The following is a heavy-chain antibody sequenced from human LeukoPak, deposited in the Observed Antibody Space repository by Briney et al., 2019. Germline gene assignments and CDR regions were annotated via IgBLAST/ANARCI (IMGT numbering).Heavy chain of an antibody. CDR1: GGSISSGGYY. D-gene: IGHD4-23*01. J-gene: IGHJ4*02. V-gene: IGHV4-31*01. CDR2: IYYSGST. Sequence: SQTLSLTCTVSGGSISSGGYYWSWIRQHPGKGLEWIGYIYYSGSTYYNPSLKSLVTISVDTSKNQFSLKLSSVTAADTAVYYCARAFVGGNSGGFDYWGQGTLVTVSS. CDR3: ARAFVGGNSGGFDY.